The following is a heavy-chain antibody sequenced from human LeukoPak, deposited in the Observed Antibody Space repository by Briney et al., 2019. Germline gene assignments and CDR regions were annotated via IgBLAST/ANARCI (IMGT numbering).Heavy chain of an antibody. J-gene: IGHJ6*02. D-gene: IGHD3-16*01. CDR3: ASADDYVWGSSPIGMDD. CDR1: VFTFSSYG. Sequence: GGSRSLSCAPSVFTFSSYGMHWVRHAPGEGLEGVAVIWYDGSNKYHTDSVKGRLTISTHTSKHTMYLHKNSERAEHTAMYYCASADDYVWGSSPIGMDDWGQGTTVTVSS. CDR2: IWYDGSNK. V-gene: IGHV3-33*01.